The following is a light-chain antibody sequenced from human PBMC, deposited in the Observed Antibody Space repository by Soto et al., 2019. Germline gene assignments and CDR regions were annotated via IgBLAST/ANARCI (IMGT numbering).Light chain of an antibody. V-gene: IGLV2-14*03. J-gene: IGLJ1*01. CDR1: SSDVGRYNY. CDR2: DVS. Sequence: QSALTQPASVSGSPGQSITISCTGTSSDVGRYNYVSWYQQHPGKAPKLMIYDVSNRPSGVSNRFSGSKSGNTASLTISGLQAEDEGDYYCSSYTSSSTLDVFGTGTKLTVL. CDR3: SSYTSSSTLDV.